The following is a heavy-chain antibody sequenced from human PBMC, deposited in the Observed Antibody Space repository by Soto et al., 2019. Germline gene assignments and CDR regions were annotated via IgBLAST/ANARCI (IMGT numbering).Heavy chain of an antibody. CDR2: ISDVGSNK. Sequence: GSLRLSCAASGFTFSSYAMHWVRQAPGKRLVWVAVISDVGSNKYYADSVKGRFTISSGNSKNTTNLQMNSLRAEDTAVYYCAIDLATAMDYWGQGTLVTVSS. D-gene: IGHD5-18*01. V-gene: IGHV3-30-3*01. CDR3: AIDLATAMDY. J-gene: IGHJ4*02. CDR1: GFTFSSYA.